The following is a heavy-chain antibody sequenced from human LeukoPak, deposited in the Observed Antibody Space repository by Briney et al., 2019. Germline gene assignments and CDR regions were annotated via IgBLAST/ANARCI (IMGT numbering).Heavy chain of an antibody. CDR1: GFTFSNYW. D-gene: IGHD1-26*01. Sequence: QPGGSLRLSCAASGFTFSNYWMHWVRQAPGKGLVWVSRINSDGSSTSYADSVKGRFTISRDNAKNSLYLQMNSLRAEDTALYYCARDRAGMGYYFDYWGQGTLVTVSS. J-gene: IGHJ4*02. V-gene: IGHV3-74*01. CDR2: INSDGSST. CDR3: ARDRAGMGYYFDY.